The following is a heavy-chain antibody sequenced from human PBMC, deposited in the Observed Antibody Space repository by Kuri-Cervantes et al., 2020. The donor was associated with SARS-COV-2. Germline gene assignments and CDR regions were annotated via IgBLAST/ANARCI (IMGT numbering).Heavy chain of an antibody. CDR1: GFTFSDAW. J-gene: IGHJ4*02. V-gene: IGHV3-15*01. D-gene: IGHD3-3*01. CDR3: TKDDFWSGYSDY. Sequence: GGSLRLSCVGSGFTFSDAWMSWVRQTPGKGLEWIGRFKSKTAGGTTVYAAPVQGRFTISKDNSRNTLYLQMNSLKTEDTAVYYCTKDDFWSGYSDYWGQGTLVTVSS. CDR2: FKSKTAGGTT.